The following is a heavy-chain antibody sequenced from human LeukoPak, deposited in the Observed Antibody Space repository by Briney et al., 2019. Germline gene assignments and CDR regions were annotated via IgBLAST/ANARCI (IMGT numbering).Heavy chain of an antibody. J-gene: IGHJ4*02. CDR1: GFTFNNYA. CDR3: ARAPVTSCRGAYCYPFDY. Sequence: GGSLRLSCVASGFTFNNYAMHWVRQAPGKGLEWVAVIFYDGSMQYYADSVKGRFTISRDNSRNTLYLQMNSLRVEDAAVYYCARAPVTSCRGAYCYPFDYWGQGTLVTVSS. D-gene: IGHD2-21*01. V-gene: IGHV3-30*04. CDR2: IFYDGSMQ.